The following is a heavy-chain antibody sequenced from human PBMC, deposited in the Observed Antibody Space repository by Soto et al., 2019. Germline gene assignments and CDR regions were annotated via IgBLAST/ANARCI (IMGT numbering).Heavy chain of an antibody. CDR2: VSYDGSNQ. CDR3: ARARVYYYDNSGYYNFDY. V-gene: IGHV3-30-3*01. Sequence: QVQLVESGGGVVQPGRSLRVSCAASGFIFSNYAMHWVRQAPGKGLEWVAVVSYDGSNQFYAESVKGRFTISRDSSKTTLYLQMNNLREEATAVYYCARARVYYYDNSGYYNFDYWGQGTLVIVSS. J-gene: IGHJ4*02. CDR1: GFIFSNYA. D-gene: IGHD3-22*01.